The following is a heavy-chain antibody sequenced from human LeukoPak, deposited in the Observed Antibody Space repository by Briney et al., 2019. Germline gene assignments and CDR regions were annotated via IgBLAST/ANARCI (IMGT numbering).Heavy chain of an antibody. CDR1: GGTFSSYA. CDR3: ERRRYCSITRSGTGVYFDY. CDR2: IIPIFGTA. D-gene: IGHD2-2*01. Sequence: GASVMVTCKASGGTFSSYAMSWVRQAPGQGLEWMGGIIPIFGTANNAQKFRGRVTITAADYTNTAYMQLSSLRSEATAVYYCERRRYCSITRSGTGVYFDYWGQGTLVTVSS. V-gene: IGHV1-69*13. J-gene: IGHJ4*02.